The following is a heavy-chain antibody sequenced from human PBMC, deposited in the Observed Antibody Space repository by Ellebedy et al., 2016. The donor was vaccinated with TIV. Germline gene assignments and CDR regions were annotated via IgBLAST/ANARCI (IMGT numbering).Heavy chain of an antibody. CDR3: ARYSGSGTYYRNGMDV. CDR1: GYTFIDYG. D-gene: IGHD3-10*01. J-gene: IGHJ6*02. V-gene: IGHV1-18*01. Sequence: PSVKVSCKSSGYTFIDYGVTWVRQAPGQGLDWMGWVSAYSGNTNYAENLQGRVTMTTDTSTETAYMELRSLRSDDTAVYFCARYSGSGTYYRNGMDVWGQGTTVTVSS. CDR2: VSAYSGNT.